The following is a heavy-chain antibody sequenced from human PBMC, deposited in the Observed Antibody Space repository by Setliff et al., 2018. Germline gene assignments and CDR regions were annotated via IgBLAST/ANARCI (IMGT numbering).Heavy chain of an antibody. CDR3: ARDNTMVGATDY. CDR1: GASINSGTYY. CDR2: LHTSGST. Sequence: PSETLSLTCAVSGASINSGTYYWSWIRQPAGKGLEWVGRLHTSGSTTYNPSLQSRVTISVDTSKNHFSLNLTSVTAADTAVYFCARDNTMVGATDYWGQGTLVTVSS. V-gene: IGHV4-61*02. J-gene: IGHJ4*02. D-gene: IGHD1-26*01.